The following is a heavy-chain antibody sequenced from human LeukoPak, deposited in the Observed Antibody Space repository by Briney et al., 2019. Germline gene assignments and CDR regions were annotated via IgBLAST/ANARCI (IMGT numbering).Heavy chain of an antibody. J-gene: IGHJ4*02. CDR1: GYTFTSYG. CDR3: ARDKDNWGVFDY. CDR2: ISAYNGNT. V-gene: IGHV1-18*01. Sequence: ASVKVSCKAAGYTFTSYGISWVRQAPGQGLEWMGWISAYNGNTNYAQKPQGRVTMTTDTSTSTAYMELRSLRSDATAVYYCARDKDNWGVFDYWGQGTLVTVSS. D-gene: IGHD3-16*01.